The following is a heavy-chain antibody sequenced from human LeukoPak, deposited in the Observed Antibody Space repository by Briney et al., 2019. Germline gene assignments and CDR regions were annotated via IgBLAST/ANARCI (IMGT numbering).Heavy chain of an antibody. D-gene: IGHD3-9*01. Sequence: SVKVSCKASGYTLISYAISWVRQAPGQGLEWMGGIIPIFGTANYAQKFQGRVTITADESTSTAYMELSSLRSEDTAVYYCAREAGAPIISRYYFDYWGQGTLVTVSS. CDR2: IIPIFGTA. J-gene: IGHJ4*02. CDR3: AREAGAPIISRYYFDY. CDR1: GYTLISYA. V-gene: IGHV1-69*13.